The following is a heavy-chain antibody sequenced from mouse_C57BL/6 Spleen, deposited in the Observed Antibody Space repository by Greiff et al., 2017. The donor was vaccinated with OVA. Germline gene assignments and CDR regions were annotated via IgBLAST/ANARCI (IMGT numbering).Heavy chain of an antibody. Sequence: QVQLQQSGAELARPGASVKLSCKASGYTFTNYGISWVKQRTGQGLEWIGEIYPRSGNTYYNEKFKGKATLTADKSFSTAYMELRSLTSEDSAVYFCARLTTVVAGAMDYWGQGTSVTVSS. V-gene: IGHV1-81*01. D-gene: IGHD1-1*01. CDR3: ARLTTVVAGAMDY. J-gene: IGHJ4*01. CDR1: GYTFTNYG. CDR2: IYPRSGNT.